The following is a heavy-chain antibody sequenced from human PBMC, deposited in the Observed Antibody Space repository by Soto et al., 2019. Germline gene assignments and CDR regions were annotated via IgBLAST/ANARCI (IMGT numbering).Heavy chain of an antibody. CDR1: GFTFSSYA. CDR3: AKDRISYYDILTGPFDH. CDR2: ISGSGGST. Sequence: EVQLLESGGGLVQPGGSLRLSCAASGFTFSSYAMSWVRQAPGKGLEWVSAISGSGGSTYYADSVKGRFTISRDNSKNTLYLQMNSLRAEDTAVYYCAKDRISYYDILTGPFDHWGQGTLVTVSS. J-gene: IGHJ4*02. V-gene: IGHV3-23*01. D-gene: IGHD3-9*01.